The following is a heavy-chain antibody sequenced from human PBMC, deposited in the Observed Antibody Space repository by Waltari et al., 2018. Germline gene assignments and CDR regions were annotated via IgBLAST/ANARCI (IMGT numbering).Heavy chain of an antibody. Sequence: EVQLVESGGGLVKPGGSLRLSCAASGFTFSSYSMNWVRQAPGKGLEWVSSISSSSSYIYYAGSVKGRFTISRDNAKNSLYLQMNSLRAEDTAVYYCARESVSGWSHFDYWGQGTLVTVSS. CDR3: ARESVSGWSHFDY. CDR1: GFTFSSYS. CDR2: ISSSSSYI. J-gene: IGHJ4*02. D-gene: IGHD6-19*01. V-gene: IGHV3-21*01.